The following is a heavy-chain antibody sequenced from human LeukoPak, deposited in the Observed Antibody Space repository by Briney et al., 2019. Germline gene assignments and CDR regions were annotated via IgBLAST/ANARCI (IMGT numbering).Heavy chain of an antibody. CDR1: GFTFSSSW. D-gene: IGHD3-10*01. CDR2: IKQDGSEK. Sequence: GGSLRLSCAASGFTFSSSWMTWVRQAPGKGLEWVANIKQDGSEKYYVDSVKGRFTISRDNAKNSLYLQMNSLRAEDTAVYYCARQGRYYYYMDVWGKGTTVTVSS. J-gene: IGHJ6*03. V-gene: IGHV3-7*01. CDR3: ARQGRYYYYMDV.